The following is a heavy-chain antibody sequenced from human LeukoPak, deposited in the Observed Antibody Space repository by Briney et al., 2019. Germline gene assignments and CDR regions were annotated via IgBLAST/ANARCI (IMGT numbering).Heavy chain of an antibody. Sequence: SGTLSLTCALSGGSISSNDWWSWVRQPPGKGLEWIGEIHYSGSTNYNPSLKSRVIISVDKSKNQFSLKLSSVTAADTAVYYCARWGSATWYYYGMDVWGQGTTVTVSS. CDR3: ARWGSATWYYYGMDV. D-gene: IGHD3-16*01. J-gene: IGHJ6*02. CDR2: IHYSGST. CDR1: GGSISSNDW. V-gene: IGHV4-4*02.